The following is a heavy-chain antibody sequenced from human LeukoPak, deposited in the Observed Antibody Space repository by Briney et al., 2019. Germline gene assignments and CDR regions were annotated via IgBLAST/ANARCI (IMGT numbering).Heavy chain of an antibody. D-gene: IGHD3-10*01. CDR2: IYPGDSDT. V-gene: IGHV5-51*01. CDR3: AKREGYGSGSSYYFDY. J-gene: IGHJ4*02. Sequence: GESLKISCKGSGYSFPSYWIAWVRQMPGKGLEWMGIIYPGDSDTRYSPSFQGQVTISADKSNNTAYLQWSSLKASDTAVYYCAKREGYGSGSSYYFDYWGQGTLVTVSS. CDR1: GYSFPSYW.